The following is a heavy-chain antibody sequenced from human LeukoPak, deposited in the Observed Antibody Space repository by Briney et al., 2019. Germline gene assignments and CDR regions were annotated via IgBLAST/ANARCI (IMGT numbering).Heavy chain of an antibody. J-gene: IGHJ4*02. CDR2: IYYSGST. Sequence: PSDTLSLTCNVSGRSISSYYWSWIRQPPGKGLEWIGYIYYSGSTNYNPSLNSRVTISVETSKTQFSLNLSSVTAADTAVYYCGRGGERGGYSYGAFDYWGQGTLVTVSS. V-gene: IGHV4-59*07. CDR1: GRSISSYY. CDR3: GRGGERGGYSYGAFDY. D-gene: IGHD5-18*01.